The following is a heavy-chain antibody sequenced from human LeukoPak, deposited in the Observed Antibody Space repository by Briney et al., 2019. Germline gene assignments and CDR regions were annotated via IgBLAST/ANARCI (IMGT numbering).Heavy chain of an antibody. J-gene: IGHJ4*02. CDR1: GGSISSYY. D-gene: IGHD5-24*01. V-gene: IGHV4-59*01. Sequence: SETLSLTCAVSGGSISSYYWSWIRQPPGKGLVWIGYIYYSGSTNYNPSLKSRVTISVDTSKNQFSLKLSSVTAADTAVYYCARTYDRDGCPDYWGQGTLVTVSS. CDR3: ARTYDRDGCPDY. CDR2: IYYSGST.